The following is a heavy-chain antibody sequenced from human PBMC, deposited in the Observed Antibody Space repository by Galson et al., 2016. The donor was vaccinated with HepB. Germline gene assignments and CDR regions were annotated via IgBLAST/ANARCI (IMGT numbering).Heavy chain of an antibody. Sequence: PALVKPPQTLTLTCSVSGISVTTFEVGVGWIRQSPGKAPEWLAIIYWDDEDRYSPSLKSRLTITRDTSKNQVVLTMINMDPEDTATYYCAHRGRTRYFDTWDQGTLVTVSS. CDR3: AHRGRTRYFDT. D-gene: IGHD3/OR15-3a*01. V-gene: IGHV2-5*02. J-gene: IGHJ4*02. CDR1: GISVTTFEVG. CDR2: IYWDDED.